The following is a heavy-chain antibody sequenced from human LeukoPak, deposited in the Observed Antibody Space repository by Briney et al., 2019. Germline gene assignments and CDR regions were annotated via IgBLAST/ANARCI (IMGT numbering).Heavy chain of an antibody. J-gene: IGHJ4*02. CDR2: IFSNDEK. CDR3: ARYYGSGSFDY. D-gene: IGHD3-10*01. V-gene: IGHV2-26*01. Sequence: ESGPTLVNPTETLTLTCTVSGFSLSNARMGVSWIRQPSGKALEWLAHIFSNDEKSYSTSLKSRLTISKDTSKSQVVLTMTNMDPVDTATYCCARYYGSGSFDYWGQGTLVTVSS. CDR1: GFSLSNARMG.